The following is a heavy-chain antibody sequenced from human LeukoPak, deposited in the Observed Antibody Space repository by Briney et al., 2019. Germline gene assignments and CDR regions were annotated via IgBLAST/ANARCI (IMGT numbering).Heavy chain of an antibody. CDR3: ARPSDGSYNWNDGALDY. J-gene: IGHJ4*02. CDR2: MNPNSGNT. Sequence: ASVKVSCKASGYTFTGYYMHWVRQAPGQGLEWMGWMNPNSGNTGYAQKFQGRVTMTRNTSISTAYMELSSLRSEDTAVYYCARPSDGSYNWNDGALDYWGQGTLVTVSS. D-gene: IGHD1-20*01. V-gene: IGHV1-8*02. CDR1: GYTFTGYY.